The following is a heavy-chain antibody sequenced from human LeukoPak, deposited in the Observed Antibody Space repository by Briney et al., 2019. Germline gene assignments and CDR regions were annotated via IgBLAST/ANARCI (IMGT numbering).Heavy chain of an antibody. CDR2: IKSKTDGGTT. V-gene: IGHV3-15*01. CDR1: GFTFSNAW. J-gene: IGHJ4*02. Sequence: GGSLRLSCAASGFTFSNAWMSWVRQAPGKGREGVGRIKSKTDGGTTDYAAPVKCRFTISRDDSKNTLYLQTNSLKTEDTAVYYCTTRNFSSGWILFDYWGQGTLVTVSS. CDR3: TTRNFSSGWILFDY. D-gene: IGHD6-19*01.